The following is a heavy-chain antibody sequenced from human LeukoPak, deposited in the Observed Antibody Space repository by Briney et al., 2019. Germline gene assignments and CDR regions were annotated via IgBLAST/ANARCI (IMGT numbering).Heavy chain of an antibody. CDR3: ARGPGPLDY. J-gene: IGHJ4*02. Sequence: SETLSLTCSVSGGSLSSGGYYWSWIRQHPGKGLEWIGYISYSGNTSYNPSLKSRVTISVDTSKNQFSLKLSSVTVPDTAVYYCARGPGPLDYWGQGTLVTVSS. CDR1: GGSLSSGGYY. V-gene: IGHV4-31*03. CDR2: ISYSGNT.